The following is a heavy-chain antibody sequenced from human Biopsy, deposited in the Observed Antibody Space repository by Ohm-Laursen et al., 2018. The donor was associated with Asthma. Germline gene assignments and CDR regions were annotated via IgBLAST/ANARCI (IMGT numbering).Heavy chain of an antibody. Sequence: SVKVSCKTSGYTFNSVGITWVRQAPGQGLEWMGWISVYNGNTKVAQKLQDRATMITDTSTSTAYMELRSLRSDDTAVYFCARAVDYSHYYGIDVWGQGTTVTVS. CDR1: GYTFNSVG. CDR2: ISVYNGNT. D-gene: IGHD3-10*01. CDR3: ARAVDYSHYYGIDV. V-gene: IGHV1-18*01. J-gene: IGHJ6*02.